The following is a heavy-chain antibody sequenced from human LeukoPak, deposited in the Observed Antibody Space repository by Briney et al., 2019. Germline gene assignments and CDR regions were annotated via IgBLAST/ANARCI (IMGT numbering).Heavy chain of an antibody. V-gene: IGHV4-39*01. CDR2: IYYIGIT. Sequence: PSETLSLTCTVSGGSMSSSSYFWGWIRQPRGKGLEWIGSIYYIGITYYNPSLRSRLSISVDTSKNQFSLRLSSVTAADTAVYYCARLFQYSSSSRFFQHWGLGTLVTVSS. J-gene: IGHJ1*01. D-gene: IGHD6-6*01. CDR3: ARLFQYSSSSRFFQH. CDR1: GGSMSSSSYF.